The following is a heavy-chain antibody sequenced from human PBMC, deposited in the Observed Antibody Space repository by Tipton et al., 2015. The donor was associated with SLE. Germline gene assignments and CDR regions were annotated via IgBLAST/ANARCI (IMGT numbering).Heavy chain of an antibody. V-gene: IGHV1-18*04. D-gene: IGHD7-27*01. CDR3: AGDWGDGIDV. Sequence: QLVQSGPEVKKPGASVKVSCKASGYTFTGYYMHWVRQAPGQGLEWMGWISGYNGDTNYAQKSQGRVTMTTDTSTSTAYMELRNVRSDDTAGYYCAGDWGDGIDVWGQGTSVTVSS. CDR1: GYTFTGYY. CDR2: ISGYNGDT. J-gene: IGHJ6*02.